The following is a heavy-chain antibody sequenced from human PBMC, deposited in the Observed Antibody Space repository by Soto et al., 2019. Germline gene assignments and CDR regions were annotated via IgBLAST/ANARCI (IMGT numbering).Heavy chain of an antibody. D-gene: IGHD2-2*02. CDR1: GYTFTGYY. J-gene: IGHJ6*02. Sequence: QVQLVQSGAEVKKPGASVKVSCKASGYTFTGYYMHWVRQAPGQGLEWMGWINPNSGGTNYAQKFQGRVTMTRDTSISTAYMELSRLRFDDTAVYYCARVRYCSSTSCYTGGMDVWGQGTTVTVSS. V-gene: IGHV1-2*02. CDR2: INPNSGGT. CDR3: ARVRYCSSTSCYTGGMDV.